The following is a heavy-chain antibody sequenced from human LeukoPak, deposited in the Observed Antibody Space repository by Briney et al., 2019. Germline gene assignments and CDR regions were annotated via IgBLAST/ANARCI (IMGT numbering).Heavy chain of an antibody. Sequence: SQTLSLTCAISGDSVSSNSAAWNWIRQSPSRGLEWLGRTYYRSKWYNDYAVSAKSRITINPDTSKNQFSLQLNSVTPEDTAVYYCVYSSSSPYYYGMDVWGQGTTVTVSS. J-gene: IGHJ6*02. CDR2: TYYRSKWYN. V-gene: IGHV6-1*01. CDR3: VYSSSSPYYYGMDV. CDR1: GDSVSSNSAA. D-gene: IGHD6-6*01.